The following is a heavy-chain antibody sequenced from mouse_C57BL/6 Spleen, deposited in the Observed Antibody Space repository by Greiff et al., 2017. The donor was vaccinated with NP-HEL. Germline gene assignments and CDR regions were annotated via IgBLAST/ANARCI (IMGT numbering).Heavy chain of an antibody. CDR1: GYAFSSSW. V-gene: IGHV1-82*01. CDR2: IYPGAGDP. CDR3: ARSHRGGFAD. Sequence: VQLQQSGPELVKPGASVKISCKASGYAFSSSWMNWVKQRPGQGLEWIGRIYPGAGDPNYNGKFKGKATLTADKSSSTAYLQLSSLTSEDSAVYFCARSHRGGFADWGKGTLVTVAA. D-gene: IGHD3-1*01. J-gene: IGHJ3*01.